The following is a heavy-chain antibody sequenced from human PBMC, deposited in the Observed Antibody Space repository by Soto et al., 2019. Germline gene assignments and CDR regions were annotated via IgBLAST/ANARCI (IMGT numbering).Heavy chain of an antibody. CDR2: IYYSGST. J-gene: IGHJ2*01. CDR1: GGSISSGGYY. Sequence: QVQLQESGPGLVKPSQTLSLTCTVSGGSISSGGYYWSWIRQHPGKGLEWIGYIYYSGSTYYNPSLKSRVTISVDTSKNQFSLKLSSVTAADTAVYYCARETTVVTYWYFDLWGRGTLVTVSS. CDR3: ARETTVVTYWYFDL. D-gene: IGHD4-17*01. V-gene: IGHV4-31*03.